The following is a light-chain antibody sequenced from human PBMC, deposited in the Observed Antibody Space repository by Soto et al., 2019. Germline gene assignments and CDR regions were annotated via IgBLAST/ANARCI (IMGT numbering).Light chain of an antibody. CDR1: TRDIAGYNY. Sequence: QSVLTQPASVSGSLGQSITISCTGTTRDIAGYNYTSWYQQLPGKAPKLMIYQVTIRPSGISNRFSGSKSGNTASLTISGLQAEDDADYYCTSFSSSTSLYVFGTGTKVTVL. J-gene: IGLJ1*01. CDR2: QVT. CDR3: TSFSSSTSLYV. V-gene: IGLV2-14*01.